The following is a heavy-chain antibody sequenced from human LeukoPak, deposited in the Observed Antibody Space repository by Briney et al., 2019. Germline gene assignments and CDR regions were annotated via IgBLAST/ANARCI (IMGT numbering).Heavy chain of an antibody. Sequence: SQTLSLTCAISGDSVSSNSAAWNCIRQSPSRGLEWLGRTYYRSKWYNDYAVSVKSRITINPDTSKNQFYLQLNSVTPEDTAVYYCARQTSTVSGAFDIWGQGTMVTVSS. CDR2: TYYRSKWYN. CDR1: GDSVSSNSAA. J-gene: IGHJ3*02. V-gene: IGHV6-1*01. D-gene: IGHD5/OR15-5a*01. CDR3: ARQTSTVSGAFDI.